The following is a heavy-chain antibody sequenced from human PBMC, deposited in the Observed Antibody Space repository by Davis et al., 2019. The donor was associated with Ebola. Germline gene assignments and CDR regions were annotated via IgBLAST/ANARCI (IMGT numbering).Heavy chain of an antibody. Sequence: GSLRLSCTVSGGSMSPYYWSWIRQPPGKGLEWIGSIHYGGSTYYTPSLKSRVIISVDTSRKQFSLNLSSVTAADTAIYYCARLSSSVAGLYWGQGILVTVSS. D-gene: IGHD6-19*01. CDR3: ARLSSSVAGLY. V-gene: IGHV4-39*01. CDR1: GGSMSPYY. J-gene: IGHJ4*02. CDR2: IHYGGST.